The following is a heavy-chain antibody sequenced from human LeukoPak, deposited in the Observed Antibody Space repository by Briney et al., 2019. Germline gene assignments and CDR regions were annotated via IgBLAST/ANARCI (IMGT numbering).Heavy chain of an antibody. V-gene: IGHV5-10-1*01. CDR3: ARQVGATSYDAFDI. CDR1: GYTFITYW. CDR2: IDPSDSYT. Sequence: GESLKISCKGSGYTFITYWIGWVRQMPGKGLEWMGRIDPSDSYTNYSPSFQGHVTISADKSISTAYLQWSSLKASDTAMYYCARQVGATSYDAFDIWGQGTMVTVSS. D-gene: IGHD1-26*01. J-gene: IGHJ3*02.